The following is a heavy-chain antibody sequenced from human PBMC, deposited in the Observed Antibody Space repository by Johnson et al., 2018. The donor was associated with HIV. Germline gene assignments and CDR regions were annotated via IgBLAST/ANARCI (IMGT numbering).Heavy chain of an antibody. D-gene: IGHD5-18*01. V-gene: IGHV3-23*04. J-gene: IGHJ3*02. CDR1: GFTFSSYA. Sequence: VQLVESGGGLVQPGGSLRLSCAASGFTFSSYAMSWVRQAPGTGLEWVSAISGSGGSPYYPDSVKGRFTISRDNSKNTRYLQMNSLRADDTAVYYCARAYSYGAFDIWGQGTRVTVSS. CDR3: ARAYSYGAFDI. CDR2: ISGSGGSP.